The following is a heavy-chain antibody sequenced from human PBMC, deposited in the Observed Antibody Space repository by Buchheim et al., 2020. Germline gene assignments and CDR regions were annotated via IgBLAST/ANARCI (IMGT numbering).Heavy chain of an antibody. CDR1: GGSVNSGSYS. CDR2: IYYSGTT. D-gene: IGHD6-6*01. CDR3: ARHYSSSFLWFDP. V-gene: IGHV4-61*01. J-gene: IGHJ5*02. Sequence: QVQLQESGPGLVKSSETLSLTCTVSGGSVNSGSYSWSWIRQPPGKRLEWIGYIYYSGTTNYNPSLKSRVTISVDTSKNQFSLNLSSVTAADTAVYYCARHYSSSFLWFDPWGQGTL.